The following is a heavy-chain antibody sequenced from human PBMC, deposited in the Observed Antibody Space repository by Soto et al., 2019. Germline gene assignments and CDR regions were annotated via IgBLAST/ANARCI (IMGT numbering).Heavy chain of an antibody. J-gene: IGHJ4*02. CDR2: IWYDGSNK. D-gene: IGHD3-3*01. CDR1: GFTFSSYG. Sequence: QVQLVESGGGVVQPGRSLRLSCAASGFTFSSYGMHWVRQAPGKGLEWVAVIWYDGSNKYYADSVKGRFTISRDNSKNTLYLQMNSLRAEDTAVYYCARVGAGRDDFWSGVFDYWGQGTLVTVSS. CDR3: ARVGAGRDDFWSGVFDY. V-gene: IGHV3-33*01.